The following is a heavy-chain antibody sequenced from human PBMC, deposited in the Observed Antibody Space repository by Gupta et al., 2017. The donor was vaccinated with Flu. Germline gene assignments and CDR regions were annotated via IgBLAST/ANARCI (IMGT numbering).Heavy chain of an antibody. J-gene: IGHJ3*01. Sequence: QVQLLESAPALVTPSETVSLTSTVSGGSLSYYYWSWLRQPAGKGLEWIGRVQTSGTVNQNPSLKSRVTMSRDTAKNQCSLGLTSVTAADTAMYYCARVAYDSSGYYGGNAFHVWGQWTMVTVSS. CDR1: GGSLSYYY. CDR3: ARVAYDSSGYYGGNAFHV. V-gene: IGHV4-4*07. D-gene: IGHD3-22*01. CDR2: VQTSGTV.